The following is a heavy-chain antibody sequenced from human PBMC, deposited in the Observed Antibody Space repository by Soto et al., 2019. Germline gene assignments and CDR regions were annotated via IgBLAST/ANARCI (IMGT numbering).Heavy chain of an antibody. CDR1: GFTFSSYA. CDR3: AKDPATPYNWNYQGAFDP. Sequence: PGGSLRLSCAASGFTFSSYAMSWVRQAPGKGLEWVSAISGSGGSTYYADSVKGRFTISRDNSKNTLYLQMNSLRAEDTAVYCCAKDPATPYNWNYQGAFDPGGQETLVTVSS. V-gene: IGHV3-23*01. CDR2: ISGSGGST. D-gene: IGHD1-7*01. J-gene: IGHJ5*02.